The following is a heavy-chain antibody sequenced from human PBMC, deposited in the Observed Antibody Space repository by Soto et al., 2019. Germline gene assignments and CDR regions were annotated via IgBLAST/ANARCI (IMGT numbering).Heavy chain of an antibody. CDR2: IWYDGSNK. CDR3: ARFGPNYGSGSSREVELVY. Sequence: GGSLRLSCAASGFTFSSYGMHWVRQAPGKGLEWVAVIWYDGSNKYYADSVKGRFTISRDNSKNTLYLQMNSLRAEDTAVYYCARFGPNYGSGSSREVELVYWGQGTLVTVSS. V-gene: IGHV3-33*01. CDR1: GFTFSSYG. J-gene: IGHJ4*02. D-gene: IGHD3-10*01.